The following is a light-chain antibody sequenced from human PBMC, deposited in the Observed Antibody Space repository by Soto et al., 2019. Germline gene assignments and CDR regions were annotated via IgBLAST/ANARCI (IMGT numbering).Light chain of an antibody. CDR1: SSDVGAYNY. CDR2: EVS. J-gene: IGLJ2*01. Sequence: QSVLTQPASVSGSPGQSITISCIGTSSDVGAYNYVSWYQQHPGKAPKLMIFEVSDRPSGVSNRFSGSKSGNTASLTISGLQAEDEADYYCSSYTSSNTLVFGGGTKLTVL. CDR3: SSYTSSNTLV. V-gene: IGLV2-14*01.